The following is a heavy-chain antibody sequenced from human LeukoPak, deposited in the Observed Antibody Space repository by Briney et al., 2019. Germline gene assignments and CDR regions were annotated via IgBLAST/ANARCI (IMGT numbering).Heavy chain of an antibody. CDR1: GGSISSSSYY. CDR2: IYYSGST. V-gene: IGHV4-39*07. Sequence: SETLSLTCTVSGGSISSSSYYWGWIRQPPGKGLGWIGSIYYSGSTYYNPSLKSRVTISVDTSKNQFSLKLSSVTAADTAVYYCARSLSSGYYYFDYWGQGTLVTVSS. J-gene: IGHJ4*02. CDR3: ARSLSSGYYYFDY. D-gene: IGHD3-22*01.